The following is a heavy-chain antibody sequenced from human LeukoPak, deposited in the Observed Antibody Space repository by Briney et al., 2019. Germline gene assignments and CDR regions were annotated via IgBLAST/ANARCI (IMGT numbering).Heavy chain of an antibody. CDR3: ARGGRVPAANFDY. J-gene: IGHJ4*02. CDR2: IYYSGST. CDR1: GGSISSYY. V-gene: IGHV4-59*01. Sequence: SETLSLTCTVSGGSISSYYWSWIRQPPGKGLEWIGYIYYSGSTNYNPSLKSRVTISVDTFKNQFSLKLSSVTAADTAVYYCARGGRVPAANFDYWGQGTLVTVSS. D-gene: IGHD2-2*01.